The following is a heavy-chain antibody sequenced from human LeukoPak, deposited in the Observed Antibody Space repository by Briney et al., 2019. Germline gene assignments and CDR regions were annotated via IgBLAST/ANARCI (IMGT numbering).Heavy chain of an antibody. Sequence: GGSLRLSCAASGFTFSSYAVSWVRQAPGKGLEWVSAISGSGGSTYYADSVKGRFTISRDNSKNTLYLQMNSLRAEDTAVYYCAKADSVTNLYFDYWGQGTLVTVSS. J-gene: IGHJ4*02. CDR1: GFTFSSYA. CDR2: ISGSGGST. D-gene: IGHD1-14*01. CDR3: AKADSVTNLYFDY. V-gene: IGHV3-23*01.